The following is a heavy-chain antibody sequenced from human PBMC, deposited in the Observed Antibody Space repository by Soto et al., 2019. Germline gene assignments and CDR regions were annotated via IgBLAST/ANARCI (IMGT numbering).Heavy chain of an antibody. V-gene: IGHV4-59*08. J-gene: IGHJ6*02. CDR1: GASISSYY. CDR2: IYYSGST. Sequence: SETLSLTCTVSGASISSYYWSWIRQPPGKGLEWIGNIYYSGSTNYNPSLKSRVTISVDTSKNQFSLKLSSVTAADTAVYYCARRLYYDSSGFEGGGMDVWGQGTTVTVSS. D-gene: IGHD3-22*01. CDR3: ARRLYYDSSGFEGGGMDV.